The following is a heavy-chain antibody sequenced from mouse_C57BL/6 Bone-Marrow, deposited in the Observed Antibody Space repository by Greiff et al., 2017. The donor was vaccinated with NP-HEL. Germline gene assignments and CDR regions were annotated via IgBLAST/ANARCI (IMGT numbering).Heavy chain of an antibody. J-gene: IGHJ3*01. V-gene: IGHV1-53*01. Sequence: QVQLKQSGTELVKPGASVKLSCKASGYTFTGYWMHWVKQRPGHGLEWIGNIIPSNGGTNYNEKFKSKATLTADKSSSTAYMPLSSLTTEDSAIYYCARSYGVNGFDYWGQGTLVTVSA. CDR2: IIPSNGGT. CDR1: GYTFTGYW. D-gene: IGHD1-1*02. CDR3: ARSYGVNGFDY.